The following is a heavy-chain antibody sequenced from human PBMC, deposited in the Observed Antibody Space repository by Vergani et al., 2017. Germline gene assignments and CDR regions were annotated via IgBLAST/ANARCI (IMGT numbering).Heavy chain of an antibody. D-gene: IGHD3-3*01. V-gene: IGHV4-59*01. CDR2: IYYSGST. Sequence: QVQLQESGPGLVKPSETLSLTCTVSGGSISSYYWSWIRQPPGKGLEWIGYIYYSGSTNYNPSLKSRVTISVDTSKNQFSLKLSSVTAADTAVYYCARAVTIFGVNWFDPWGQGTLVTVSS. CDR3: ARAVTIFGVNWFDP. CDR1: GGSISSYY. J-gene: IGHJ5*02.